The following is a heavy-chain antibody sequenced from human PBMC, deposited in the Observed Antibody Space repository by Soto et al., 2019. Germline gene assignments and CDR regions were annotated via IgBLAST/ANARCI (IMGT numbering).Heavy chain of an antibody. J-gene: IGHJ6*02. V-gene: IGHV3-64D*06. D-gene: IGHD3-3*01. CDR2: ISSNGGST. Sequence: PGGSLRLSCSVSGFIFSSYAMHWVRQAPGKGLEYVSAISSNGGSTYYADSVKGRFTISRDNSKNTLYLQMSSLRAEDTAVYYCARDGESGSLYYYGMDVWGQGTTVTVSS. CDR1: GFIFSSYA. CDR3: ARDGESGSLYYYGMDV.